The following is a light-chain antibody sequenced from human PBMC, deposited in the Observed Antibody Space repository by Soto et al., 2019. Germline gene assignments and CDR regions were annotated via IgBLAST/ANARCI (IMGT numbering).Light chain of an antibody. CDR3: QQYNNWPQWT. Sequence: EILMTQSPATLSVSPGERATLSCRASHSVSRNLAWYQQKPGQTPRILIYGASARATGTPARFSGSGSGTEYTLTISSVQSDDFAVYYCQQYNNWPQWTFGQGTKVEIK. J-gene: IGKJ1*01. CDR2: GAS. CDR1: HSVSRN. V-gene: IGKV3-15*01.